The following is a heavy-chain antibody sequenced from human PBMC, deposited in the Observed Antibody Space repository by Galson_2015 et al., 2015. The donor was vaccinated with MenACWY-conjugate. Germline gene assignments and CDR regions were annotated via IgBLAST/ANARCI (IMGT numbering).Heavy chain of an antibody. CDR2: INSTSGST. CDR3: ARALGGYCRRPRCPGNYMDV. D-gene: IGHD2-2*01. Sequence: APGQGLEWLGIINSTSGSTTYTQKFQGSVTMTRDTSTSTVYMELSSLRPGDTAVYYCARALGGYCRRPRCPGNYMDVWGKGTTVTVSS. V-gene: IGHV1-46*01. J-gene: IGHJ6*03.